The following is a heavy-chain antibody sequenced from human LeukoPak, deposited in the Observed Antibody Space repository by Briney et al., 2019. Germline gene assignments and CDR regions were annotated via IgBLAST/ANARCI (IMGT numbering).Heavy chain of an antibody. Sequence: PGRSLRLSCAASGFTFSNFAMHWVRQAPGKGLEWVAVISYDGSNNYYADSVKGRFTISRDNSKNTLYLEMNSLRSDDTAVYYCARGPPNWGYDYWGPGTLVTVSS. CDR1: GFTFSNFA. CDR3: ARGPPNWGYDY. V-gene: IGHV3-30*04. D-gene: IGHD7-27*01. CDR2: ISYDGSNN. J-gene: IGHJ4*02.